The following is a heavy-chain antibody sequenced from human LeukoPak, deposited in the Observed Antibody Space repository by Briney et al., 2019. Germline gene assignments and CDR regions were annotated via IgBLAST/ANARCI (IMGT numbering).Heavy chain of an antibody. J-gene: IGHJ3*02. Sequence: SETLSLTCTVSGGSISSYYLSWIRQPAGKGLEWIGRIYTSGSTNYNPSLKSRVTMSVDTSKNQFSLKLSSVTAADTGVYYCAACADDYGDYETAFDIWGQGTMVTVSS. D-gene: IGHD4-17*01. CDR2: IYTSGST. V-gene: IGHV4-4*07. CDR3: AACADDYGDYETAFDI. CDR1: GGSISSYY.